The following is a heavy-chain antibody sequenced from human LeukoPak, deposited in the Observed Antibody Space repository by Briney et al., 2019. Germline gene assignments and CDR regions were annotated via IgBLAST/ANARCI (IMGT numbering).Heavy chain of an antibody. J-gene: IGHJ4*02. CDR2: INPNSDDT. Sequence: GASVKVSCKASGYTFSDYYIHWVRQAPGQGPEWMGYINPNSDDTNFAQNFQGRVTMTRDTSISTAYMELSRLRSDDTALYFCARRFYDSSGFYEAHDYWGQGTLVTVSS. CDR1: GYTFSDYY. D-gene: IGHD3-22*01. V-gene: IGHV1-2*02. CDR3: ARRFYDSSGFYEAHDY.